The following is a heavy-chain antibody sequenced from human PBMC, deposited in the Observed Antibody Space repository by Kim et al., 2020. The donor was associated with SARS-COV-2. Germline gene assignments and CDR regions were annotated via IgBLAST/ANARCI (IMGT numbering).Heavy chain of an antibody. V-gene: IGHV4-59*01. J-gene: IGHJ2*01. CDR2: IYYSGST. Sequence: SETLSLTCTVSGGSISSYYWSWIRQPPGKGLEWIGYIYYSGSTNYNPSLKSRVTISVDTSKNQFSLKLSSVTAADTAVYYCARVGDVYDSSGYINVGYFDLWGRGTLVTVSS. CDR3: ARVGDVYDSSGYINVGYFDL. CDR1: GGSISSYY. D-gene: IGHD3-22*01.